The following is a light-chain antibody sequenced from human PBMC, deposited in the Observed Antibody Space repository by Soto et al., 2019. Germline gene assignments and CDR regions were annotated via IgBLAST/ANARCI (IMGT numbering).Light chain of an antibody. CDR3: AAWDDSLNGPV. V-gene: IGLV1-44*01. Sequence: QPVLTQPPSASGTPGQRVTISCSGSGSNIGSNTVNWYQQLPGTAPKLLIYSDNQRPSRVPDRFSGSKSGTSASLAISGLQSEDEADYYCAAWDDSLNGPVFGGGTKLTVL. J-gene: IGLJ3*02. CDR2: SDN. CDR1: GSNIGSNT.